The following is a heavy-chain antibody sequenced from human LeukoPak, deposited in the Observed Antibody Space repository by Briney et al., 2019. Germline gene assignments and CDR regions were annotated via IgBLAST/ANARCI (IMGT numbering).Heavy chain of an antibody. CDR1: GYTFTGYY. J-gene: IGHJ4*02. CDR3: ASLGIAVAGDSNIPRREGG. D-gene: IGHD6-19*01. CDR2: IYPNSGGT. Sequence: WASVKVSCKASGYTFTGYYMHWVRQAPGQGLEWMGWIYPNSGGTNYAQKFQGRVTMTRDMSTSTVYMELSSLRSEDTAVYYCASLGIAVAGDSNIPRREGGWGQGTLVTVSS. V-gene: IGHV1-2*02.